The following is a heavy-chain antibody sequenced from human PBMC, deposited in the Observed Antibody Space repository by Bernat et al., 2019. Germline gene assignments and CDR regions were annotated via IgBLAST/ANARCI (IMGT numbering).Heavy chain of an antibody. D-gene: IGHD3-16*02. J-gene: IGHJ3*02. CDR2: IYSGGST. CDR1: GFTVSSNY. Sequence: EVQLVETGGGLIQPGGSLRLSCAASGFTVSSNYMSWVRQAPGKGLEWVSVIYSGGSTYYADSVKGRFTISRDNSKNTLYLQMNSLRAEDTAVYYWARAGGYYDYIWGSYRVNDAFDIWGQGTMVTVSS. CDR3: ARAGGYYDYIWGSYRVNDAFDI. V-gene: IGHV3-53*05.